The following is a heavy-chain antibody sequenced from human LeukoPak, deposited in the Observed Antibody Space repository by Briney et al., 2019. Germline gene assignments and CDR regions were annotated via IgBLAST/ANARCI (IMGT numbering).Heavy chain of an antibody. CDR1: GFTFSSYA. V-gene: IGHV3-30-3*01. CDR3: ARDLGLIVVVPNMIDY. Sequence: GRSLRLSCAASGFTFSSYAMHWVRQAPGKGLEWVAVVSYDGSNKYYADSVKGRFTISRDNSKNTLYLQMNSLRAEDTAVYYCARDLGLIVVVPNMIDYWGQGTLVTVSS. D-gene: IGHD2-2*01. J-gene: IGHJ4*02. CDR2: VSYDGSNK.